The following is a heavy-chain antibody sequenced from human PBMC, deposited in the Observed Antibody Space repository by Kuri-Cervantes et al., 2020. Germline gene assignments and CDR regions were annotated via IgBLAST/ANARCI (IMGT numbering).Heavy chain of an antibody. V-gene: IGHV1-69*05. J-gene: IGHJ5*02. CDR3: ARGCGSGGNCFDP. Sequence: SVKVSCKASGVSFSSYSINWVRQAPGQGLEWMGEIIPIFGTANYAQKFQGRVTMTRNTSISTAYMELSSLRSEDTAVYYCARGCGSGGNCFDPWGQGTLVTVSS. CDR1: GVSFSSYS. CDR2: IIPIFGTA. D-gene: IGHD3-10*01.